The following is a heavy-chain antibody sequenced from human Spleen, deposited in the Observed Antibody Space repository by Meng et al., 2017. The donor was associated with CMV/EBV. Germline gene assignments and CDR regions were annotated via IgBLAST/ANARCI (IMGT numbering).Heavy chain of an antibody. J-gene: IGHJ4*02. CDR3: AKGPGGTGAGH. CDR1: GVILSSYG. V-gene: IGHV3-33*06. D-gene: IGHD6-19*01. Sequence: WAGSGVILSSYGRNWVRQAEGKGLEWVAVIWKDGRNKYDADSVKGGLTISRDNSKNTLYLQMNRLRVEDTTVYYCAKGPGGTGAGHWGQGTLVTVSS. CDR2: IWKDGRNK.